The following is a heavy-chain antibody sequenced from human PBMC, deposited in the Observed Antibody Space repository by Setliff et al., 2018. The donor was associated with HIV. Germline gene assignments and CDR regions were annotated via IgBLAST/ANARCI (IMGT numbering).Heavy chain of an antibody. V-gene: IGHV3-49*04. CDR1: GFTFGDYA. CDR3: TRGVAATVGVNYFDY. CDR2: IRSKAYGGTT. J-gene: IGHJ4*02. Sequence: LRLSCTASGFTFGDYAMSWVRQAPGKGLEWVGFIRSKAYGGTTEYAASVKGRFTISRDNSKSIAYLQMNSLKIEDTAVYYCTRGVAATVGVNYFDYWGQGTLVTVSS. D-gene: IGHD2-15*01.